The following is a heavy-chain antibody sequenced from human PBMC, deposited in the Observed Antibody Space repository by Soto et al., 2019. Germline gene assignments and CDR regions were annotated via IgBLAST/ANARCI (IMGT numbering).Heavy chain of an antibody. CDR2: IKSKTDGGTT. CDR1: GFTFNNAW. Sequence: EVQLVESGGGLVRPGGSLRLSCAASGFTFNNAWMNWVRQAPGKGLEWVGRIKSKTDGGTTDYAAPVKGRFTISRDDSKNALYLQMNSLKTGDTAGYYCTSLPCGWRGYGMDVWGQGTTVTVSS. D-gene: IGHD3-16*01. J-gene: IGHJ6*02. V-gene: IGHV3-15*07. CDR3: TSLPCGWRGYGMDV.